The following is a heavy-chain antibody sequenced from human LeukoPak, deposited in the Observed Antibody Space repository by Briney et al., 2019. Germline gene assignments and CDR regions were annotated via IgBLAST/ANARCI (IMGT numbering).Heavy chain of an antibody. CDR1: GGSFSGYY. Sequence: PSETLSLTCAVYGGSFSGYYWSWIRQPPGKGLEWIGEINHSGSTNYNPSLKSRVTISVDTSKNQFSLKLSSVTAADTAVYYCARGFCGGDCYSPAFDIWGQGTMVTVSS. J-gene: IGHJ3*02. V-gene: IGHV4-34*01. CDR2: INHSGST. CDR3: ARGFCGGDCYSPAFDI. D-gene: IGHD2-21*02.